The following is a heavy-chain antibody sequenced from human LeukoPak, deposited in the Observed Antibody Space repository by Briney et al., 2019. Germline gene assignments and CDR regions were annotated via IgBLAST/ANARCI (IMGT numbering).Heavy chain of an antibody. CDR1: GGSISSYY. CDR3: ARDADSYGFDY. V-gene: IGHV4-59*01. D-gene: IGHD5-18*01. Sequence: NPSETLSLTCTVSGGSISSYYWSWIRQPPGKGLEWIGYIYYSGSTNYNPSLKSRVTISVDTSKNQFSLKLSSVTAADTAVYYCARDADSYGFDYWGQGTLVTASS. J-gene: IGHJ4*02. CDR2: IYYSGST.